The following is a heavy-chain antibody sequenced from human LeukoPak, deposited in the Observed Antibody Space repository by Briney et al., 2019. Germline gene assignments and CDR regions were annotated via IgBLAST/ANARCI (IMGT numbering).Heavy chain of an antibody. CDR2: IKQDGSEK. J-gene: IGHJ4*02. Sequence: GGSLRLSCAASGFTFSSYWMSWVRQAPGKGLEWVANIKQDGSEKYYVDSVKGRFTISRDNAKNSLYLQMNSLRAEDTAVYYCAREFACSGGSCYPSYPHFDYWSQGTLVTVSS. CDR3: AREFACSGGSCYPSYPHFDY. V-gene: IGHV3-7*01. CDR1: GFTFSSYW. D-gene: IGHD2-15*01.